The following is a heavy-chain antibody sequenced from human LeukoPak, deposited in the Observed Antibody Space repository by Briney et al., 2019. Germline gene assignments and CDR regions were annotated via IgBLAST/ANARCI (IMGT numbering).Heavy chain of an antibody. Sequence: PGGSLRLSCAASGFTVSSKYMRWVRQAAGKGMEWVSVIYRGGSTYYADSVKGRFTISRDNSKNTLYLQMNSLRAEDTAVYYCARPPQYSGSYADYYYYGMDVWGQGTTVTVSS. J-gene: IGHJ6*02. CDR1: GFTVSSKY. D-gene: IGHD1-26*01. CDR3: ARPPQYSGSYADYYYYGMDV. V-gene: IGHV3-66*02. CDR2: IYRGGST.